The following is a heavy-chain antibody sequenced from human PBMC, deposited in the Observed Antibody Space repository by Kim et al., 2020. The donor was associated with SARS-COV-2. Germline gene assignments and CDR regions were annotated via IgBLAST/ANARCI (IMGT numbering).Heavy chain of an antibody. V-gene: IGHV4-59*12. Sequence: SETLSLTCTVSGVSISIYYWSWICQSPGKGLEWIGYIYHTGTTKNNPSLRSRVTMSIDKSKNKFSLHLRSVTAADSAVSVFVRDRDILIDRCFDASGQ. CDR1: GVSISIYY. J-gene: IGHJ5*02. CDR2: IYHTGTT. D-gene: IGHD2-2*01. CDR3: VRDRDILIDRCFDA.